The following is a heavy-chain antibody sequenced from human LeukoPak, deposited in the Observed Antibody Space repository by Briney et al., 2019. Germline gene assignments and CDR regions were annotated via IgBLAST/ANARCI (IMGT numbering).Heavy chain of an antibody. Sequence: PGGSLRLSCAASGFTFSSYGMHWVRQAPGKGLEWVTFIRYDGSDKYYADSVKGRFTISRDNSKNTLYLQMNSLRAGDTAVYYCARDIVVPAGSGRYFDNWGQGTLITVSS. CDR1: GFTFSSYG. V-gene: IGHV3-30*02. CDR2: IRYDGSDK. J-gene: IGHJ4*02. D-gene: IGHD2-2*01. CDR3: ARDIVVPAGSGRYFDN.